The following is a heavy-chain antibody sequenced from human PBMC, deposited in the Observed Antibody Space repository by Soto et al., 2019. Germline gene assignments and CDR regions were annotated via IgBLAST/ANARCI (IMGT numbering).Heavy chain of an antibody. CDR3: ARDKGYDILTGCYPGWFDP. CDR1: GFTFSSYW. V-gene: IGHV3-7*01. J-gene: IGHJ5*02. CDR2: IKQDGSEK. D-gene: IGHD3-9*01. Sequence: PGGSLRLSCAASGFTFSSYWMSGVRQAPGKGLEWVANIKQDGSEKYYVDSVKGRFTISRDNAKNSLYLQMNSLRAEDTAVYYCARDKGYDILTGCYPGWFDPWGQGTLVTVSS.